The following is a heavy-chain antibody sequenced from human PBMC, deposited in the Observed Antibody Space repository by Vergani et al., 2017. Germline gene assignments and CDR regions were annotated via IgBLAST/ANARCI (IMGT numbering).Heavy chain of an antibody. Sequence: QVQLVQSGAEVKKPGSSVKVSCKASGGTFSSYAISWVRQAPGQGLEWMGGIIPIFSTANYAQKFQGRVTITADESTSTAYMELSSLRSEDTAVYYCARDSTYYYDSSGYRFGYFQHWGQGTPFTVSS. CDR3: ARDSTYYYDSSGYRFGYFQH. J-gene: IGHJ1*01. V-gene: IGHV1-69*01. CDR1: GGTFSSYA. D-gene: IGHD3-22*01. CDR2: IIPIFSTA.